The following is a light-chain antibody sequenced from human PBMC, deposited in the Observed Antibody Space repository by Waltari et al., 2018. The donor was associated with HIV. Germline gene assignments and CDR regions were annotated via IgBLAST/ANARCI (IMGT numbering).Light chain of an antibody. Sequence: ILLTKSQDSLPVPLAERATFNCNSSQSVLYSSNNKNYLAWYQQRPGQPPKMLIYWASTRESGVPDRFTGSGSGTNFTLTISSLQAEDVAVYYCQQSYSTPRPFGQGTKVEIK. J-gene: IGKJ1*01. CDR3: QQSYSTPRP. CDR2: WAS. V-gene: IGKV4-1*01. CDR1: QSVLYSSNNKNY.